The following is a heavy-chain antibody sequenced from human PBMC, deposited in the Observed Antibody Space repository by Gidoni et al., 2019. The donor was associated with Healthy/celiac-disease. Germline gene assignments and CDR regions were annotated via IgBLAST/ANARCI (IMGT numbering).Heavy chain of an antibody. V-gene: IGHV4-39*01. Sequence: QLQLQESGPGLVKPSETLSLTCTVPGGSISSSSYYWGWIRQPPGKGLEWIGSIYYSGSTYYNPSLKSRVTISVDTAKNQFSLKLSSVTAADTAVYYCARHLRWGYDSTPYYFDYWGQGTLVTVSS. CDR2: IYYSGST. D-gene: IGHD3-22*01. CDR3: ARHLRWGYDSTPYYFDY. CDR1: GGSISSSSYY. J-gene: IGHJ4*02.